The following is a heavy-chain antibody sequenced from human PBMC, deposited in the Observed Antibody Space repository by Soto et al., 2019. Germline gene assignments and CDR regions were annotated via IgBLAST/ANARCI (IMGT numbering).Heavy chain of an antibody. V-gene: IGHV1-3*05. CDR3: ARSPGRAVADD. Sequence: QVPLVQSGAEEKKPEASVKVYCTASGYTFTSYAMHWVRQAPGQRLEWMGWINAGNGNTKYSQKFQGRVTITSDTTASAGYTELSSRSNEDKAVYYCARSPGRAVADDWGQGTLDTFSS. CDR2: INAGNGNT. D-gene: IGHD6-19*01. J-gene: IGHJ4*02. CDR1: GYTFTSYA.